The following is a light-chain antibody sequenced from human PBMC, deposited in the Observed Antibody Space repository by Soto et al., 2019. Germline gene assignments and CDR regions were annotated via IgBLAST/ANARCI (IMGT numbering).Light chain of an antibody. Sequence: DIQMTQSPSTLSASVGDRVTITCRASQSISSWLAWYQQKPGTAPKLLIYKASSLESGVPSRFSGSGSGTEFTLTISSRQPDDFATYYCQQYNSYPWTFGQGTKVEIK. CDR3: QQYNSYPWT. CDR2: KAS. J-gene: IGKJ1*01. V-gene: IGKV1-5*03. CDR1: QSISSW.